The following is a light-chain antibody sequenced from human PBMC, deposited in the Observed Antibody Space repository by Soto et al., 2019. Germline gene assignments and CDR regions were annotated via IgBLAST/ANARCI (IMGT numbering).Light chain of an antibody. Sequence: DIQMTQSPSTLSASVGDRVTITCRASQNINNWLAWYQQKPGKAPRLLIYDASNLESGVPSRFSGSGSGTEFTLTISSLQPDDFATYHCQQYHSYWTSGQGTKVEIK. CDR1: QNINNW. CDR2: DAS. CDR3: QQYHSYWT. V-gene: IGKV1-5*01. J-gene: IGKJ1*01.